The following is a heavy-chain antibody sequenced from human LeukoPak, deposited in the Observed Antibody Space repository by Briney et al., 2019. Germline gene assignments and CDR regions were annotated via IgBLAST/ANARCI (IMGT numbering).Heavy chain of an antibody. CDR3: AKDLRFLEWLPPDAFDI. CDR1: GFTFADYG. V-gene: IGHV3-23*01. Sequence: GGSLRLSCAASGFTFADYGMSWVRQAPGKGLEWVSAISGSGGSTYYADSVKGRFTISRDNSKNTLYLQMNSLRAEDTAVYYCAKDLRFLEWLPPDAFDIWGQGTMVTVSS. D-gene: IGHD3-3*01. CDR2: ISGSGGST. J-gene: IGHJ3*02.